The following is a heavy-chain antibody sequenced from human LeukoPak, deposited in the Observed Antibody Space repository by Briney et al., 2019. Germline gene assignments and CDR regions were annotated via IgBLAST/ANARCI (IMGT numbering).Heavy chain of an antibody. J-gene: IGHJ4*01. CDR2: ISGSGGNK. CDR3: ARVRLNYDSRGLRYYFDY. CDR1: GFTFTNAW. V-gene: IGHV3-23*01. D-gene: IGHD3-22*01. Sequence: GGSLRLSCAASGFTFTNAWMSWVRQAPGKGLEWVSVISGSGGNKNYGDAVKGRFTISRDDSNDTLYLQMNSLRAEDTAVYYCARVRLNYDSRGLRYYFDYWGHGSLVTVSS.